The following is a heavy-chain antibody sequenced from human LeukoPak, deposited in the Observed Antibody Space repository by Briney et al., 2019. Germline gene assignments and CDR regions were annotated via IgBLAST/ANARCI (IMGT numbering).Heavy chain of an antibody. CDR2: ISGSGGST. Sequence: GGSLRLSCAASGFTFSSYAMSWVRQAPGKGLEWVSAISGSGGSTYYADSVKGRFTISRDNSKNTLYLQMNSLRAEDTAVYYCKGGTILGVVPPFDYWGQGTLVTVSS. J-gene: IGHJ4*02. CDR1: GFTFSSYA. CDR3: KGGTILGVVPPFDY. D-gene: IGHD3-3*01. V-gene: IGHV3-23*01.